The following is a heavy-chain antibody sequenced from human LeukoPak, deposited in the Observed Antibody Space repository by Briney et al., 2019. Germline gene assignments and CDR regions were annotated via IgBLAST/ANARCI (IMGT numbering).Heavy chain of an antibody. J-gene: IGHJ4*02. V-gene: IGHV1-2*02. Sequence: GASVKVSCKASGYTFTGYYMHWVRQAPGQGLEWMGWINPNSGGTNYAQKFQGRVTMTRDTPISTAYMELSRLRSDDTAVYYCARDHYHKIHSVMVTAPDYWGQGTLVTVSS. CDR3: ARDHYHKIHSVMVTAPDY. CDR1: GYTFTGYY. D-gene: IGHD2-21*02. CDR2: INPNSGGT.